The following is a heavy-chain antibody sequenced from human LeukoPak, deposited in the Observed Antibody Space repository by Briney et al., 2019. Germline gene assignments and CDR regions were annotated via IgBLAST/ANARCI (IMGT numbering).Heavy chain of an antibody. D-gene: IGHD3-16*02. CDR2: INPNSGGT. V-gene: IGHV1-2*02. Sequence: GASVKVSCTASGYTFTGYYMHWVRQAPGQGLEWMGWINPNSGGTNYAQKFQGRVTMTRDTSISTAYMELSRLRSDDTAVYYCARDAQIYDYVWGSYRPDAFDIWGQGTMVTVSS. CDR3: ARDAQIYDYVWGSYRPDAFDI. J-gene: IGHJ3*02. CDR1: GYTFTGYY.